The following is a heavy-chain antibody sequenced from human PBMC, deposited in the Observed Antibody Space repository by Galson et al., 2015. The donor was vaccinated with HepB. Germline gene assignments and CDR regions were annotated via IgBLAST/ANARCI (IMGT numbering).Heavy chain of an antibody. V-gene: IGHV4-34*01. Sequence: ETLSLTCTVYGGSFSGYYWSWIRQPPGKGLEWIGEINHSGSTNYNPSLKSRVTISVDTSKNQFSLKLSSVTAADTAVYYCARGRYSYGLYYFDYWGQGTLVTVSS. D-gene: IGHD5-18*01. CDR3: ARGRYSYGLYYFDY. CDR2: INHSGST. CDR1: GGSFSGYY. J-gene: IGHJ4*02.